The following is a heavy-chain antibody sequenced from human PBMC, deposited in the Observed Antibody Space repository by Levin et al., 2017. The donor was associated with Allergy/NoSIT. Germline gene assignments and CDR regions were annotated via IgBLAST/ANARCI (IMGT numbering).Heavy chain of an antibody. J-gene: IGHJ6*03. Sequence: VASVKVSCKASGYTFTSYGISWVRQAPGQGLEWMGWISAYNGNTNYAQKLQGRVTMTTDTSTSTAYMELRSLRSDDTAVYYCARTLEENCSSTSCLYYYYYYMDVWGKGTTVTVSS. V-gene: IGHV1-18*01. D-gene: IGHD2-2*01. CDR2: ISAYNGNT. CDR3: ARTLEENCSSTSCLYYYYYYMDV. CDR1: GYTFTSYG.